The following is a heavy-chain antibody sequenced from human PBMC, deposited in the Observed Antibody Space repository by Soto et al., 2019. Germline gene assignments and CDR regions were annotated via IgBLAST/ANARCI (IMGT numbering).Heavy chain of an antibody. D-gene: IGHD5-18*01. CDR1: GYTFTSYA. J-gene: IGHJ4*02. CDR2: INAGNGNT. Sequence: QVPLVQSGAEVKKPGASVKVSCKASGYTFTSYAMHWVRQAPGQRLEWMGWINAGNGNTKYSQKFQGRVTITRDTSASTADMELSSLRSEDTAVYYCARDPGYSYGYNWGQGTLVTVSS. CDR3: ARDPGYSYGYN. V-gene: IGHV1-3*01.